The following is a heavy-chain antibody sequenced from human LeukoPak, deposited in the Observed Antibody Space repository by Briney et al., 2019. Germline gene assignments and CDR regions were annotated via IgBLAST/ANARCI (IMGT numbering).Heavy chain of an antibody. D-gene: IGHD6-19*01. CDR1: GFTVNSYY. Sequence: PGGSLRLSCAASGFTVNSYYMSWVRQAPGKGLEWVSVIYTSGRTYDADSVKGRFTFSRDNSKNTLYLQMNTLRAEDTAVYYCAREAIAVAGYFDHWGQGTLVTVSS. V-gene: IGHV3-53*01. CDR2: IYTSGRT. J-gene: IGHJ4*02. CDR3: AREAIAVAGYFDH.